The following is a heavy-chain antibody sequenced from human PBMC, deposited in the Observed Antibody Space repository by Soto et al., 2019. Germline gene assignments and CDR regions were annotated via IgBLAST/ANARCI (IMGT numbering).Heavy chain of an antibody. Sequence: QVQLVQSGAEVKKPGASVKVSCKASGYTFTSYDINWVRQATGQGLEWMGWMNPNSGNTGYAQKFQGRVTMTRNTSNSTGNMGLSSLRCEDTAVYYCARVDLGYSYGDFDYWGQGTLGTVSS. J-gene: IGHJ4*02. D-gene: IGHD5-18*01. CDR2: MNPNSGNT. CDR1: GYTFTSYD. V-gene: IGHV1-8*01. CDR3: ARVDLGYSYGDFDY.